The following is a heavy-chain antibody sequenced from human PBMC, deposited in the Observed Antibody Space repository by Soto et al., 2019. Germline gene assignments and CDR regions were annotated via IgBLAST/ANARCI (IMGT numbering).Heavy chain of an antibody. CDR2: IYYSGST. CDR3: AREDYYDGAGYFDY. CDR1: GGSISSGGYY. D-gene: IGHD3-22*01. J-gene: IGHJ4*02. Sequence: QVQLQESGPGLVKPSQALSLTCTVSGGSISSGGYYWSWIVQHPGKGLEWIGYIYYSGSTYYNPYLKSRVTISVDTSKNQFSLKLSSVTAADTAVYYCAREDYYDGAGYFDYWGQGTLVTVSS. V-gene: IGHV4-31*03.